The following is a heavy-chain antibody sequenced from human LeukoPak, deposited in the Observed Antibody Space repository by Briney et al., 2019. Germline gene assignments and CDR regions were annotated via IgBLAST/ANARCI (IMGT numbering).Heavy chain of an antibody. CDR1: GGTFSSYA. Sequence: GASVTVSCKASGGTFSSYAISWVRQAPGQGLEWMGGIIPIFGTANYAQKFQGRVTITADESTSTAYMELSSLRSEDTAVYYCARGTVNGYDFPSDGPNWFDPWGQGTLVTVSS. D-gene: IGHD5-12*01. V-gene: IGHV1-69*13. CDR3: ARGTVNGYDFPSDGPNWFDP. CDR2: IIPIFGTA. J-gene: IGHJ5*02.